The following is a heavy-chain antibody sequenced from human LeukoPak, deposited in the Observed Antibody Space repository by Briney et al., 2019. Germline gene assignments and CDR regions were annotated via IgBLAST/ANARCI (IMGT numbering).Heavy chain of an antibody. V-gene: IGHV3-30-3*01. D-gene: IGHD4/OR15-4a*01. CDR2: ISYDGSNK. J-gene: IGHJ6*03. CDR1: GFAFSSYA. Sequence: GRSLRLSCTASGFAFSSYAMHWVRQAPGKGLEWVAVISYDGSNKYYADSVKGRFTISRDNSKNTLYLQMNSLRAEDTAVYYCTKSSAVGCDYYYYMDVWGKGTTVTVSS. CDR3: TKSSAVGCDYYYYMDV.